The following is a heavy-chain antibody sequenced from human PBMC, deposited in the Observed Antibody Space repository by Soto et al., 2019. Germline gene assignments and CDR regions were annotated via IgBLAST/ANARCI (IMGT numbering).Heavy chain of an antibody. CDR2: ISYDGSNK. CDR3: AKDLGYCISTSCYGRVGGMDV. CDR1: GFTFSSYG. J-gene: IGHJ6*02. V-gene: IGHV3-30*18. Sequence: QVQLVESGGGVVQPGRSLRLSCAASGFTFSSYGMHWVRQAPGKGLEWVAVISYDGSNKYYADSVKGRFTISRDSSKNTLYLQMNSPRAEDTAVYYCAKDLGYCISTSCYGRVGGMDVWGQGTTVTVSS. D-gene: IGHD2-2*01.